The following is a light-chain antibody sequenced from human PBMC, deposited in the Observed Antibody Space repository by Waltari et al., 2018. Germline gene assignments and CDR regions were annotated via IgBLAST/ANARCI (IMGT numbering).Light chain of an antibody. CDR3: AAWDDSLSGGV. CDR1: SSNLGSNS. Sequence: QSVLTQPPSASGTPGQRVTISCSGSSSNLGSNSVSWYQQLPGTAPKLLIYRSNQRPPGVPDRFSGSKSGTSASLAISGLQSVDEADYFCAAWDDSLSGGVFGGGTKLTVL. J-gene: IGLJ3*02. CDR2: RSN. V-gene: IGLV1-47*01.